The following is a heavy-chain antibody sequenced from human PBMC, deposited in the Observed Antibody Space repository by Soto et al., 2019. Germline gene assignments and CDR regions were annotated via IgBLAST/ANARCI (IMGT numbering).Heavy chain of an antibody. CDR1: GGSISSYY. J-gene: IGHJ4*02. CDR3: ARDARYCSGGSCYSHFDY. D-gene: IGHD2-15*01. Sequence: SETLSLTCTVSGGSISSYYWSWIRQPPGKGLEWIGCIYYSGSTNYNPSLKSRVTISVDTSKNQFSLKLSSVTAADTAVYYCARDARYCSGGSCYSHFDYWGQGTLVTVSS. V-gene: IGHV4-59*01. CDR2: IYYSGST.